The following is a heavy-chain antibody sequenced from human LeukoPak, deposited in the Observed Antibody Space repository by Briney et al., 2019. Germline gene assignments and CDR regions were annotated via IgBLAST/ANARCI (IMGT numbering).Heavy chain of an antibody. J-gene: IGHJ4*02. V-gene: IGHV3-23*01. Sequence: GGSLRLSCAASGFTFSSSAMTWVRQALGKGLEWVSSISGSGGDTYYGGSVKGRFTISRDTSKNTLYLQVNSLRAEDTAVFYCAKGRISADAGLGYWGQGILVTVSS. D-gene: IGHD6-13*01. CDR2: ISGSGGDT. CDR1: GFTFSSSA. CDR3: AKGRISADAGLGY.